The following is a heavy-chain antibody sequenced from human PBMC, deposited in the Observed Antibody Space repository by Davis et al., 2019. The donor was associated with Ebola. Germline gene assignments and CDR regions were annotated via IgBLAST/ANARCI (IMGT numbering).Heavy chain of an antibody. V-gene: IGHV4-61*05. CDR3: ARQHTSGHMMLFDY. D-gene: IGHD6-19*01. Sequence: SETLSLTCSVSNGSIATNRYFWAWIRQPPGKGLEWIGYIYYSGSTNYNPSLKARVSISADTSKNQFSLKLSSMTAADTAVYYCARQHTSGHMMLFDYWGQGTLVTVSS. J-gene: IGHJ4*02. CDR2: IYYSGST. CDR1: NGSIATNRYF.